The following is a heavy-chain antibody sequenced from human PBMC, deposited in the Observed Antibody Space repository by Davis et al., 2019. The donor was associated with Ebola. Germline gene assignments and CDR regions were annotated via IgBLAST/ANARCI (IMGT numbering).Heavy chain of an antibody. Sequence: PARSLSLSCVASGFAFSNYVMSWVRHAPGKGLEWVSTLGTSADTYYVDSVKGRFTISRDNSKNTLHLQMNSLRVEDTAMYYCVQATSNIWFDVWGQGTLVTVSA. CDR1: GFAFSNYV. CDR3: VQATSNIWFDV. J-gene: IGHJ3*01. CDR2: LGTSADT. V-gene: IGHV3-23*01. D-gene: IGHD1-1*01.